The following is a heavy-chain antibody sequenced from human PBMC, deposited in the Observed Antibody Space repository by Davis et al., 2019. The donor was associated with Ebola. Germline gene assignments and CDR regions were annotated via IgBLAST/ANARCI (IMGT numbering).Heavy chain of an antibody. J-gene: IGHJ6*02. CDR2: IYQRVTT. Sequence: MPSETLSLTCTVSGGSISSGDYCWSWIRQPPGKGLEWIGYIYQRVTTQYNPSLKSRVTISIDTSNNQLSLKVNSVTAADTAVYYCAAYKTGWYGSYGLDVWGQGTTVTVSS. CDR1: GGSISSGDYC. D-gene: IGHD6-19*01. V-gene: IGHV4-30-4*07. CDR3: AAYKTGWYGSYGLDV.